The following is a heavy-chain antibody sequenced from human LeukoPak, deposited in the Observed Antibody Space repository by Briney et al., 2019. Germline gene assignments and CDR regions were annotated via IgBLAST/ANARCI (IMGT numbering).Heavy chain of an antibody. CDR3: VRGPRYYDDSGFHYGVFDI. J-gene: IGHJ3*02. CDR1: GFTFSSYS. Sequence: PGGSLRLSCAASGFTFSSYSMNWVRQAPGKGLEWVSSISSSSSYIYYADSVKGRFTISRDNAKNSLYLQMNSLRADDTAVYYCVRGPRYYDDSGFHYGVFDIWGQGTVVTVSS. D-gene: IGHD3-22*01. V-gene: IGHV3-21*04. CDR2: ISSSSSYI.